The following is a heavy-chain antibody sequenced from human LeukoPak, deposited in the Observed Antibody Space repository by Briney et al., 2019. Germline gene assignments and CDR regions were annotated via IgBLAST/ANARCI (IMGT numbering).Heavy chain of an antibody. J-gene: IGHJ4*02. Sequence: GGSLRLSCAVSGFTFSSYAMSWVRQAPGKGLEWVSAISGSGGSTYYADSVKGRFTISRDNSKNTLYLQMNSLRAEDTAVYYCAKDPFSIAADAYYFDYWGQGTLVTVSS. CDR3: AKDPFSIAADAYYFDY. CDR2: ISGSGGST. CDR1: GFTFSSYA. D-gene: IGHD6-13*01. V-gene: IGHV3-23*01.